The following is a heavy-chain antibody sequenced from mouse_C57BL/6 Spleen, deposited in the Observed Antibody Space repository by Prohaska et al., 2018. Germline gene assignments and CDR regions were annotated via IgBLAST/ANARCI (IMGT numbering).Heavy chain of an antibody. D-gene: IGHD1-1*01. V-gene: IGHV1-69*01. CDR3: AIITTVVAFDY. J-gene: IGHJ2*01. Sequence: GAELVMPGASVKLSCKASGYTFTSYWMHWVKQRPGQGLEWIGEIDPSDSYTNYNQKFKGKATLTVDKSSSTAYMQLSSLTSEDSAVYYCAIITTVVAFDYWGQGTTLTVSS. CDR2: IDPSDSYT. CDR1: GYTFTSYW.